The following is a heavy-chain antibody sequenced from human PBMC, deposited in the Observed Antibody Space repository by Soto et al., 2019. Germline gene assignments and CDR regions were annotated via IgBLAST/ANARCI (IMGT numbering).Heavy chain of an antibody. Sequence: GGSLRLSCAASGFTFSSYEMNWVRQAPGEGLGWVSYISSSGSTIYYADSVKGRFTISRDNAKNSLYLQMNSLRAEDTAVYYCAREPTSRITMVRGAIGGDYWGQGTLVTVSS. J-gene: IGHJ4*02. V-gene: IGHV3-48*03. D-gene: IGHD3-10*01. CDR1: GFTFSSYE. CDR2: ISSSGSTI. CDR3: AREPTSRITMVRGAIGGDY.